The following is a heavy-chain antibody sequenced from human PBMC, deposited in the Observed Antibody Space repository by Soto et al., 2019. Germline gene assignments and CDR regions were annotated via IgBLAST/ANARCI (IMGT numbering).Heavy chain of an antibody. D-gene: IGHD3-9*01. Sequence: GESLKISCKGSGYSFTSYWIGWVRQMPWKGLEWMGIIYPGDSDTRYSPSFQGQVTISADKSISTAYLQWSSLKASDTAMYYCARLRGYYDILTGYGQYYFDYWGQGTLVTVSS. CDR2: IYPGDSDT. V-gene: IGHV5-51*01. CDR1: GYSFTSYW. J-gene: IGHJ4*02. CDR3: ARLRGYYDILTGYGQYYFDY.